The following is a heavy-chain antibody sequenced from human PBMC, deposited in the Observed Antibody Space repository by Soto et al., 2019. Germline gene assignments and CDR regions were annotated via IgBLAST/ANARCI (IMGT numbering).Heavy chain of an antibody. Sequence: EVQLVESGGGLVKPGGSLRLSCAASGFTFSSYSVNWVRQAPGKGLESVSSISSSSSYIYYADSVKGRFTISRDNAKNSLYLQMNSLRAEDTAVYYCARELVYSSGWYLDFQHWGQGTLVTVSS. V-gene: IGHV3-21*01. CDR2: ISSSSSYI. CDR1: GFTFSSYS. CDR3: ARELVYSSGWYLDFQH. D-gene: IGHD6-19*01. J-gene: IGHJ1*01.